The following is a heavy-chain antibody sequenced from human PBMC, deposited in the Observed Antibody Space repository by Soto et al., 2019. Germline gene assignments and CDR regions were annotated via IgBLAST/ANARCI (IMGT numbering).Heavy chain of an antibody. D-gene: IGHD3-22*01. V-gene: IGHV3-9*01. CDR2: ISWNSNRK. J-gene: IGHJ4*02. Sequence: EVQMVESGGGLVQPGRSLRLSCAASGFTFDDYAMHWVRQAPGKGLEWVSTISWNSNRKGYADSVRGRFTISRDNAKNSLYLQMNCLRAEDTALYYCAKGYYYDSGYYFDYWGQGTLVTVSS. CDR1: GFTFDDYA. CDR3: AKGYYYDSGYYFDY.